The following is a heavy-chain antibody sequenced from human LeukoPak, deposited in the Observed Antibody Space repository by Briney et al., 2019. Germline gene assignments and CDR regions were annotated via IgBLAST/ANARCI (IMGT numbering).Heavy chain of an antibody. Sequence: GASVKVSCKASGYTFTGYYMHWVRQAPGQGLEWMGWINPNSGGTNYAQKFQGRVTMTRETSISTAYMELSSLRSEDTAVYYCAREYCSGGSCYSGRHYYYYYYMDVWGKGTTVTVSS. CDR3: AREYCSGGSCYSGRHYYYYYYMDV. CDR2: INPNSGGT. J-gene: IGHJ6*03. CDR1: GYTFTGYY. V-gene: IGHV1-2*02. D-gene: IGHD2-15*01.